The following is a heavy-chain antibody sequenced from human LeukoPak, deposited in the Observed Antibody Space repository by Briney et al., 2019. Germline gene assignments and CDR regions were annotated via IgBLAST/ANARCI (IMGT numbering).Heavy chain of an antibody. CDR1: GGSISSSSYY. CDR2: IYYSGST. V-gene: IGHV4-39*01. CDR3: ARRVRQFDY. J-gene: IGHJ4*02. Sequence: PSETLSLTCTVSGGSISSSSYYWGWIRQPPGKGLEWIGSIYYSGSTYYNPSLKSRVTISVDTSKNRFSLKLSSVTAADTAVYYCARRVRQFDYWGQGTLVTVSS.